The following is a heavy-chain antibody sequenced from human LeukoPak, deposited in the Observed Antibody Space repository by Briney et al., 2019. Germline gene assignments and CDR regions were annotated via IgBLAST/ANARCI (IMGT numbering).Heavy chain of an antibody. CDR1: GYTFTSYA. CDR3: AIDSSGYYSYYYYMDV. V-gene: IGHV7-4-1*02. CDR2: INTNTGNP. D-gene: IGHD3-22*01. J-gene: IGHJ6*03. Sequence: ASVKVSCKASGYTFTSYAMNWVRQAPGQGLEWMGWINTNTGNPTYAQGFTGRFVFSSNTSVSTAYLQISSLKAEDTAVYYCAIDSSGYYSYYYYMDVWGKGTTVTGSS.